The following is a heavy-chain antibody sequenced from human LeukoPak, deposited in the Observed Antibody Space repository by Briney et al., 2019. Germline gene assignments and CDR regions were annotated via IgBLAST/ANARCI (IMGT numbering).Heavy chain of an antibody. Sequence: SETLSLTCAVYGGSFSGYYWSWIRQPPGKGLEWIGEINHSGSTNYNPSLKSRVTISVDTSKNQFSLKLSSVTAADTAVYYCARARSWVDNWFDPWGQGTLVTVSS. J-gene: IGHJ5*02. CDR3: ARARSWVDNWFDP. CDR2: INHSGST. V-gene: IGHV4-34*01. D-gene: IGHD7-27*01. CDR1: GGSFSGYY.